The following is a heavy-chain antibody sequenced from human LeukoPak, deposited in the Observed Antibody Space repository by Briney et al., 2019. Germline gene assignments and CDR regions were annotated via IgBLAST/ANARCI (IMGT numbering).Heavy chain of an antibody. CDR1: GYTFTSYY. CDR3: ASLKNYYDSSGYLVTDAFDI. Sequence: ASVKVSCKASGYTFTSYYMHWVRQAPGQGLEWMGIINPSGGSTSYAQKFQGRVTMTRDMSTSTVYMELCSLRSEDTAVYYCASLKNYYDSSGYLVTDAFDIWGQGTMVTVSS. V-gene: IGHV1-46*01. CDR2: INPSGGST. J-gene: IGHJ3*02. D-gene: IGHD3-22*01.